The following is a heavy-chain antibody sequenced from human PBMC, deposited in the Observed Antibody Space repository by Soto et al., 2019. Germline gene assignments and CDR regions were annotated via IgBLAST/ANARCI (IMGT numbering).Heavy chain of an antibody. V-gene: IGHV3-30*18. CDR2: ISYDGSNK. J-gene: IGHJ4*02. CDR1: GFTFSSYG. CDR3: AKEGGYDYVWVGD. Sequence: QVQLVESGGGVVQPGRSLRLSCAASGFTFSSYGMHWVRQAPGKGLEWVAVISYDGSNKYYADSVKGRFTISRDNSKNTMYLQMNSLRAEDTAVYYCAKEGGYDYVWVGDWGQGPLVTVSS. D-gene: IGHD3-16*01.